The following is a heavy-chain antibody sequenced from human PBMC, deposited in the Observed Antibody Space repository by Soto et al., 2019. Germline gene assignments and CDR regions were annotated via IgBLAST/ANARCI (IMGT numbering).Heavy chain of an antibody. D-gene: IGHD3-10*01. CDR1: GDSVTSVSDY. V-gene: IGHV4-61*01. CDR3: ARGVGFGYYYYHMDL. CDR2: IYYSGSA. Sequence: PSETLSLTCTVSGDSVTSVSDYWSWIRQPPGKGLEWIGYIYYSGSADYNPSLGSRVTISIDTSKNQFSLKLTSVTAADTAVYYCARGVGFGYYYYHMDLWGQGTTVPSP. J-gene: IGHJ6*02.